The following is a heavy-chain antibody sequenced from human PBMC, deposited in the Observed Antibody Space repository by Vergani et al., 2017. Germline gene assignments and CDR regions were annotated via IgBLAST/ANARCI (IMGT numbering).Heavy chain of an antibody. CDR3: ARGHRAAKFYDFWSGYPY. V-gene: IGHV1-46*01. CDR2: INPSGGST. D-gene: IGHD3-3*01. Sequence: QVQLVQSGAEVKKPGASVKVSCKASGYTFTSYYMHWVRQAPGQGLEWMGIINPSGGSTSYAQKFQGRVTMTRDTSTSTVYMELSSLRSEDTAVYYCARGHRAAKFYDFWSGYPYWGQGTLVTVSS. CDR1: GYTFTSYY. J-gene: IGHJ4*02.